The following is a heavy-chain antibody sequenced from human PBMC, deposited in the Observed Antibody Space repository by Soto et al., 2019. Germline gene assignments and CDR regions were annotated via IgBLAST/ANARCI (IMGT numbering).Heavy chain of an antibody. V-gene: IGHV1-69*13. CDR1: GGTFSSYA. Sequence: GASVKVSCKASGGTFSSYAISWVRQAPGQELEWMGGIIPIFGTANYAQKFQGRVTITADESTSTAYMELSSLRSEDTAVYYCAREGYYGSGSYSSDYWGQGTLVTVSS. D-gene: IGHD3-10*01. CDR3: AREGYYGSGSYSSDY. J-gene: IGHJ4*02. CDR2: IIPIFGTA.